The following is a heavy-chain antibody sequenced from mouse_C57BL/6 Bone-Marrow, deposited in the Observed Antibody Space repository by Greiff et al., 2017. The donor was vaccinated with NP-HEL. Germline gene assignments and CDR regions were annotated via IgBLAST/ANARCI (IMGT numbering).Heavy chain of an antibody. CDR1: GFTFTDYY. V-gene: IGHV7-3*01. J-gene: IGHJ2*01. D-gene: IGHD2-4*01. Sequence: VQLQQSGGGLVQPGGSLSLSCAASGFTFTDYYMSWVRQPPGKALEWLGFIRNKANGYTTEYSASVKGRFTISRDNSQSILYLQMNALRAEDSATYYCASLYYDYDGGYYFDYWGQGTTLTVSS. CDR3: ASLYYDYDGGYYFDY. CDR2: IRNKANGYTT.